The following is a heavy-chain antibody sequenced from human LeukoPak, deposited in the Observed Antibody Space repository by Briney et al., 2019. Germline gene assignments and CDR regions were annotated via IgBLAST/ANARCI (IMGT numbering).Heavy chain of an antibody. CDR2: ISSSSSYI. V-gene: IGHV3-21*01. CDR1: GFNSSSHR. J-gene: IGHJ6*02. D-gene: IGHD3-10*01. CDR3: ARVYYDSGSYPMDV. Sequence: GGSLRLSCAASGFNSSSHRMNWVRQAPGKGLEWVSSISSSSSYIYYADSLKGRFTISRDNAKNSLYLQMNSLRVEDTAVYYCARVYYDSGSYPMDVWGQGTTVTVSS.